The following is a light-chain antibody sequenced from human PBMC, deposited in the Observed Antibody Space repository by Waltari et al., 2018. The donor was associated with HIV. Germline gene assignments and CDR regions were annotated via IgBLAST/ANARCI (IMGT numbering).Light chain of an antibody. V-gene: IGKV3-20*01. CDR2: ATS. CDR1: QSVDSSY. CDR3: LQYGRSPPIT. J-gene: IGKJ5*01. Sequence: EIALAPSPGTLSLSPGDRATLSCRTSQSVDSSYIAWYQQKAGQAPRLLIYATSTRAPDIPDRFSGSGSGTDFTLTISRLEREDFAVYYCLQYGRSPPITFGQGTRLEIK.